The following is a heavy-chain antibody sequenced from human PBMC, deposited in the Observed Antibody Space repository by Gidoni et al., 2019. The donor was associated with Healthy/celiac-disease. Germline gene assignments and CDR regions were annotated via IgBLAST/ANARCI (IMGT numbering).Heavy chain of an antibody. CDR1: VFTFSSYS. Sequence: EVQLVESGGGLVQPGGSLRLSCAASVFTFSSYSMNWVRQAPGKGLEWVSYISRSSSTIYYADSVKGRFTISRDNAKNSLYLQMNSLRDEDTAVYYCARELRYCSGGSCPFDYWGQGTLVTVSS. V-gene: IGHV3-48*02. D-gene: IGHD2-15*01. J-gene: IGHJ4*02. CDR3: ARELRYCSGGSCPFDY. CDR2: ISRSSSTI.